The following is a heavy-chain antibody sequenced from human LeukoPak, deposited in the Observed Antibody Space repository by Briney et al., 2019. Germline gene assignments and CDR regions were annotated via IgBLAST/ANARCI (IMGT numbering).Heavy chain of an antibody. J-gene: IGHJ4*02. V-gene: IGHV1-2*02. CDR3: ARDAIVVAVAATDAYFDS. Sequence: ASVKVSCKASGYTFTGHYIHWMRQAPGQGLEWMGWINPNSGGTNYAQKFQGRVTMTRDTSISTAYMELSRLRSDDTAVYYCARDAIVVAVAATDAYFDSWGQGTLVTVSS. D-gene: IGHD2-15*01. CDR1: GYTFTGHY. CDR2: INPNSGGT.